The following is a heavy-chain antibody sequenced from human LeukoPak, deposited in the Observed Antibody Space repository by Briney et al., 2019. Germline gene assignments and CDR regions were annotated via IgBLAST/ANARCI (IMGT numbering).Heavy chain of an antibody. Sequence: SETLSLTCAVSGYSISSGYYWGWIRQPPGRGLEWIGSVYHSGSRYYNPSLKSRVTISPDMSNNQFSLRLSFVTAADTAVSYCARPPDSGDYGAAFDFWGQGALVIVSS. V-gene: IGHV4-38-2*01. CDR2: VYHSGSR. CDR3: ARPPDSGDYGAAFDF. D-gene: IGHD4-17*01. J-gene: IGHJ4*02. CDR1: GYSISSGYY.